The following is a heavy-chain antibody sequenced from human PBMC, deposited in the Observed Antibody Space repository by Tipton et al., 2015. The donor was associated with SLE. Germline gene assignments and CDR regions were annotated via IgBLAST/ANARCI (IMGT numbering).Heavy chain of an antibody. V-gene: IGHV4-59*01. D-gene: IGHD3-16*01. Sequence: LRLSCTVSGGSISSYYWSWIRQPPGKGLEWIGYIYYSGSTNCNPSLKSRVTISVDTSKNQFSLMLSSLTAADTAVYYCARHMITGGEFDYWGQGTLVTVSS. J-gene: IGHJ4*02. CDR3: ARHMITGGEFDY. CDR2: IYYSGST. CDR1: GGSISSYY.